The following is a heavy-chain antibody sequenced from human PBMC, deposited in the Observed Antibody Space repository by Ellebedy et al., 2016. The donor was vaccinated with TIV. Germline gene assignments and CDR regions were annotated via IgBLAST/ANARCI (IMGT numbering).Heavy chain of an antibody. CDR2: ISGSGGNT. V-gene: IGHV3-23*01. J-gene: IGHJ6*02. CDR1: GFTLSNYA. Sequence: PGGSLRLSCAASGFTLSNYAMNWVRHAPGKGLEWVSAISGSGGNTYYADSAKGRFTISRDNSKNTLYVQINSLRAEDTAVYYCAKGMSGVHYYSGKDVWGQGATVTVSS. CDR3: AKGMSGVHYYSGKDV. D-gene: IGHD1-26*01.